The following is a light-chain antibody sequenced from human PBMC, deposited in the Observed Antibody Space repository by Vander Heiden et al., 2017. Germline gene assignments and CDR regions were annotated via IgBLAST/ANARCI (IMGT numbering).Light chain of an antibody. CDR2: GKN. CDR1: SLRNYY. Sequence: SSELTQDPAVSVALGQTVRITCQGDSLRNYYASWYQQKPGQAPVLVLYGKNNRPSGIPARFSGSPSGDTASLTITGAQAEEEAAYYCNSRDNSGVPLYVFGAGTKVTVV. J-gene: IGLJ1*01. CDR3: NSRDNSGVPLYV. V-gene: IGLV3-19*01.